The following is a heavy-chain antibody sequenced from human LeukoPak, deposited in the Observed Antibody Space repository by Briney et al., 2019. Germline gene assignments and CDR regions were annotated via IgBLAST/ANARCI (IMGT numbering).Heavy chain of an antibody. CDR3: ARHIPVIWSSGYYYGMDV. CDR1: GGSISNYY. J-gene: IGHJ6*02. CDR2: ISYSGST. D-gene: IGHD3-3*01. V-gene: IGHV4-59*08. Sequence: SETLSLTCTVSGGSISNYYWSWIRQPPGKGLEWIGYISYSGSTNYNPSLRSRVAISEDTSRNQFPLRLNSVTAADTAVYYCARHIPVIWSSGYYYGMDVWGQGTTVTVSS.